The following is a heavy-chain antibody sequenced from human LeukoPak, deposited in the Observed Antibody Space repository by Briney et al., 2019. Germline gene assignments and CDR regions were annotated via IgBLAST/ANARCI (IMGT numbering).Heavy chain of an antibody. Sequence: GASVKVSCKASGYTFTSYAMHWVRQAPGQRLEWMGWINAGNGNTKYSQKFQGRVTITRVTSASTAYMELSSLRSEDTAVYYCATYSSGWYGDAFDIWGQGTMVTVSS. CDR3: ATYSSGWYGDAFDI. CDR2: INAGNGNT. V-gene: IGHV1-3*01. CDR1: GYTFTSYA. J-gene: IGHJ3*02. D-gene: IGHD6-19*01.